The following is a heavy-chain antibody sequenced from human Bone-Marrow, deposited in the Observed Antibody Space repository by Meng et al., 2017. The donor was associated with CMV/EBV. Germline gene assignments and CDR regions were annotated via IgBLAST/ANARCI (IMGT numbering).Heavy chain of an antibody. CDR3: ARRSRDGYNYDYFDY. Sequence: GESLKISCAASGFTFSIYSMNWVRQAPGKGLEWVSSISSSSSYIYYADSVKGRFTISRDNAKNSLYLQMNSLRAEDTAVYYCARRSRDGYNYDYFDYWGQGTLVTVSS. CDR2: ISSSSSYI. CDR1: GFTFSIYS. V-gene: IGHV3-21*01. J-gene: IGHJ4*02. D-gene: IGHD5-24*01.